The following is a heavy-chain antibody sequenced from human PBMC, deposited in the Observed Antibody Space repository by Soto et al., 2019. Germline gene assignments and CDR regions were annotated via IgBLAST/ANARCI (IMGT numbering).Heavy chain of an antibody. V-gene: IGHV4-59*08. CDR1: DDSVTNYY. CDR3: ARQGKNTALVKRGWFDP. CDR2: VHHSGNT. Sequence: QVQLQESGPGLVKPSETLSLTCTVSDDSVTNYYWSWIRQSPGKGLEWIGYVHHSGNTNSNPSLKSRVFISIDTSKNQFFLRLSAVTAADTAVYYCARQGKNTALVKRGWFDPWGQGTPVTVSS. D-gene: IGHD5-18*01. J-gene: IGHJ5*02.